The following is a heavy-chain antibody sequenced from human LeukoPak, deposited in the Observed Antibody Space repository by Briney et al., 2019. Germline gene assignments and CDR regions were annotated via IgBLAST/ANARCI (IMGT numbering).Heavy chain of an antibody. Sequence: GGSLRLSCAASGFSFSSFAFHWVRQAPGKGLEGVAVISSDGGNVYYADSVTGRTLISRDNSKNTLYLLFYSLKPEDTAVYYCARDRGPTIAVPYYFDFWGQGTVVTVSS. CDR1: GFSFSSFA. CDR2: ISSDGGNV. CDR3: ARDRGPTIAVPYYFDF. D-gene: IGHD6-19*01. J-gene: IGHJ4*02. V-gene: IGHV3-30*04.